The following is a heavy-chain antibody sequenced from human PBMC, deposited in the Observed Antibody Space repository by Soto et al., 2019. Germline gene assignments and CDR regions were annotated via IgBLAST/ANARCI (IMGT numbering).Heavy chain of an antibody. Sequence: GGSLRLSCAASGFTFSSYSMNWVRQAPGKGLEWVSYISSSSTIYYADSVKGRFTISRDNAKNSLYLQMNSLRDEDTAVYYCARDRGYYDSSGSRPLGYWGQGTLVTVSS. D-gene: IGHD3-22*01. CDR3: ARDRGYYDSSGSRPLGY. V-gene: IGHV3-48*02. CDR1: GFTFSSYS. CDR2: ISSSSTI. J-gene: IGHJ4*02.